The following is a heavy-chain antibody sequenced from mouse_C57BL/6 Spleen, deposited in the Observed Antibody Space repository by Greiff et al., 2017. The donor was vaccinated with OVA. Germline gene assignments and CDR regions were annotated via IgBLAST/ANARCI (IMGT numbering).Heavy chain of an antibody. CDR3: TRRDGNNPYYAMDY. Sequence: VQLQESGAELVRPGASVTLSCKASGYTFTDYEMHWVKQTPVHGLEWIGAIDPETGGTAYNQKFKGKAILTADKSSSTAYMELRSLTSEDSAVYYCTRRDGNNPYYAMDYWGQGTSVTVSS. V-gene: IGHV1-15*01. D-gene: IGHD2-1*01. CDR1: GYTFTDYE. CDR2: IDPETGGT. J-gene: IGHJ4*01.